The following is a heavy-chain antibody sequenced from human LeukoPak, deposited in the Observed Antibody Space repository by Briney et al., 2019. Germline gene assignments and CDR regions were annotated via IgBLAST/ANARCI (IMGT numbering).Heavy chain of an antibody. CDR2: IDTKTGNP. Sequence: ASVKVSCKASEYTFTSYSMNWVRQAPGQGLEWMGWIDTKTGNPAYAQGFTGRFVFYLDTSVSTAYLQISSLKVEDTAVYYCAQDTSTDVFNYWGQGTLVTVSS. CDR1: EYTFTSYS. CDR3: AQDTSTDVFNY. V-gene: IGHV7-4-1*02. J-gene: IGHJ4*02. D-gene: IGHD5-18*01.